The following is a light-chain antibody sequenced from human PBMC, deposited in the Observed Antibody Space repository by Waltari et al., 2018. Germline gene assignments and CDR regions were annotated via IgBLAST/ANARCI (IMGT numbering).Light chain of an antibody. J-gene: IGKJ4*01. CDR2: KAS. Sequence: DFQMTQSPSTLSASVGDRVTITCRANDRVKNNLAWFQHKPGKAPKVLIHKASKLEGGVPSRFSGSGYGTDFTLTISSLQPDDFATYYCQAYNFYPVTFGGGTKVEIK. V-gene: IGKV1-5*03. CDR3: QAYNFYPVT. CDR1: DRVKNN.